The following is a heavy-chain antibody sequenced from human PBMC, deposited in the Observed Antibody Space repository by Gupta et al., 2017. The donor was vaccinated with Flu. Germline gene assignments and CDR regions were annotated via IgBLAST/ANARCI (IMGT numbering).Heavy chain of an antibody. D-gene: IGHD4-4*01. CDR2: FDPEDGET. J-gene: IGHJ6*04. Sequence: RQAPGKGLEWMGGFDPEDGETIYAQKFQGRVTMTEDTSTDTAYMELSSLRSEDTAVYYCATVGYSNSRLMDVWGKGTTVTVSS. CDR3: ATVGYSNSRLMDV. V-gene: IGHV1-24*01.